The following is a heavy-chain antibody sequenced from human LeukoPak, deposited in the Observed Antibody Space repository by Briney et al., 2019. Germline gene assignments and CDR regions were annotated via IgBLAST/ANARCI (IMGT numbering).Heavy chain of an antibody. V-gene: IGHV1-2*02. D-gene: IGHD1-26*01. CDR2: FNPNSGGT. CDR1: GYTFTAYY. J-gene: IGHJ4*02. CDR3: ARDSYGALDY. Sequence: GASVKVSCKASGYTFTAYYMHWVRQAPGQGLELMGWFNPNSGGTNYAQKFQGRVTMTRDTSISTAYMELSRLRSDDTAVYYCARDSYGALDYWGQGTLVTVSS.